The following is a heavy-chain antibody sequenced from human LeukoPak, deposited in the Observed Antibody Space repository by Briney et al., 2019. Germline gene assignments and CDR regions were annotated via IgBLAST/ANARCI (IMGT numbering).Heavy chain of an antibody. CDR3: ASRFDY. CDR2: ISSSGNSR. J-gene: IGHJ4*02. V-gene: IGHV3-48*04. Sequence: PGGSLRLSCAASGFILSNYRMNWVRQAPGKGLEWVSYISSSGNSREYADSVKGRFTISRDNARDSLHLQMNSLRVEDTAVYYCASRFDYWGQGTLVTVSS. CDR1: GFILSNYR.